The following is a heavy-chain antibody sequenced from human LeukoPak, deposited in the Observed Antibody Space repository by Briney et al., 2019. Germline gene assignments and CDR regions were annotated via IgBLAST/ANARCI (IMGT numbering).Heavy chain of an antibody. V-gene: IGHV4-30-2*01. CDR1: GGSISSGGYS. Sequence: SETLSLTCAVSGGSISSGGYSWSWIRQPPGKGLEWIGYIYHSGSTYYKPSLKSRVTISVDRSKNQFSLKLSSVTAADTAVYYCARAPPGDYYYYGMDVWGQGTTVTVSS. CDR2: IYHSGST. CDR3: ARAPPGDYYYYGMDV. J-gene: IGHJ6*02.